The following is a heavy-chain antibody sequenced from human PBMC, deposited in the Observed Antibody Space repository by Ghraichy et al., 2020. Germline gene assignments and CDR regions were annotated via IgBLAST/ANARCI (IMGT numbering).Heavy chain of an antibody. CDR3: AKVASSTAGWDSFDY. CDR1: GFSFSITA. D-gene: IGHD6-25*01. Sequence: GSLRLSCDASGFSFSITAMTWVRQAPGKGLEWVSAINGRGRYTYYADSVKGRFNISRDNSKSTLFLQMNSLTAGDTAVYFCAKVASSTAGWDSFDYWGQGTLVTVSS. J-gene: IGHJ4*02. V-gene: IGHV3-23*01. CDR2: INGRGRYT.